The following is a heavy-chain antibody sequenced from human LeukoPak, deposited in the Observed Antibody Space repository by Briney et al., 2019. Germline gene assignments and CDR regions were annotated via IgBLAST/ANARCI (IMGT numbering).Heavy chain of an antibody. CDR2: ITAYNGTK. D-gene: IGHD6-19*01. CDR1: GYTFTSYC. J-gene: IGHJ4*02. V-gene: IGHV1-18*04. Sequence: GASVKVFCKASGYTFTSYCMSWVRRAPGRGREWIGWITAYNGTKNYQQKLQSRVTTTTETSTSTDYVQRRRLRSDATAVYYCTRVQWLVRAVDYWGQGTLVTVST. CDR3: TRVQWLVRAVDY.